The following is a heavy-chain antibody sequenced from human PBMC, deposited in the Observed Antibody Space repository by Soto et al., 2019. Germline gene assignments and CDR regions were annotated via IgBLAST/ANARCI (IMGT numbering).Heavy chain of an antibody. CDR1: GFTFSSYA. D-gene: IGHD3-22*01. CDR2: ISYDGSNK. V-gene: IGHV3-30*04. Sequence: GGSLRLSCAASGFTFSSYAMHWVRQAPGKGLEWVALISYDGSNKYYADSVKGRFTISRDNSKNTLYLQMNSLRAEDTAVFYCAKDLLDTSGPFDYWGQGTLVTVSS. J-gene: IGHJ4*02. CDR3: AKDLLDTSGPFDY.